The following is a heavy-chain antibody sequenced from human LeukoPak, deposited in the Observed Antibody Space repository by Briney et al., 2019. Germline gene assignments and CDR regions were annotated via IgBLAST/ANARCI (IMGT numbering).Heavy chain of an antibody. CDR2: ISSSSSYI. Sequence: PGGSLRLSCAASGFTFSSYSMTWVRQAPGKGLEWVSSISSSSSYIYYADSVKGRFTISRDNAKNSLYLQMNSLRAEDTAVYYCARVGGSSWFVYFDYWGQGTLVTVSS. D-gene: IGHD6-13*01. V-gene: IGHV3-21*01. CDR3: ARVGGSSWFVYFDY. CDR1: GFTFSSYS. J-gene: IGHJ4*02.